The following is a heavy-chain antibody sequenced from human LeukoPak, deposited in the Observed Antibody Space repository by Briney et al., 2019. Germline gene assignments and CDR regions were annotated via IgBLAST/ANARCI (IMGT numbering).Heavy chain of an antibody. J-gene: IGHJ4*02. CDR2: MNPNSGNT. D-gene: IGHD3-22*01. CDR1: GYTFTSYD. V-gene: IGHV1-8*01. Sequence: ASVKVSCKASGYTFTSYDINWVRQATGQGLKWMGWMNPNSGNTGYAQKFQGRVTMTRNTSISTAYMELSSLKSEDTAVYSCARARRSLTMIVVVITYYFSYWGQGPLVTVPS. CDR3: ARARRSLTMIVVVITYYFSY.